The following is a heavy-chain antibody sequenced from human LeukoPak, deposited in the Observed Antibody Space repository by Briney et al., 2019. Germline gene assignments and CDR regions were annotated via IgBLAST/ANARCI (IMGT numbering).Heavy chain of an antibody. CDR3: ARDHPDSSGYYLGVDY. D-gene: IGHD3-22*01. CDR2: INTNTGNP. V-gene: IGHV7-4-1*02. CDR1: GYTFSSYA. J-gene: IGHJ4*02. Sequence: GASVKVSCKASGYTFSSYAMNWVRQAPGQGLEWMGWINTNTGNPTYAQGFTGRFVFSLDTSVSTAYLQISSLKAEDTAVYYCARDHPDSSGYYLGVDYWGQGTLVTVSS.